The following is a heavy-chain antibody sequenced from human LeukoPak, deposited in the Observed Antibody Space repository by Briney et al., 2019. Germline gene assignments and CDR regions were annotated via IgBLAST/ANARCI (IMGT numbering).Heavy chain of an antibody. CDR2: INWNGGST. Sequence: GGSLRLSCAASGFTFDDYGMSWVRQAPGKGLEWVSGINWNGGSTGYADSVKGRFTISRDNSKNTLYLQMNSLRAEDTAVYYCANGGLNSGYDHWGQGTLVTVSS. V-gene: IGHV3-20*04. CDR3: ANGGLNSGYDH. D-gene: IGHD5-12*01. CDR1: GFTFDDYG. J-gene: IGHJ5*02.